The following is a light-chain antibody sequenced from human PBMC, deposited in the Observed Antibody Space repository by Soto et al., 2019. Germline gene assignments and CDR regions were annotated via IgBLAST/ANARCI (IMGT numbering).Light chain of an antibody. CDR3: QQYNDWPPLT. CDR1: QSVSIN. J-gene: IGKJ4*01. V-gene: IGKV3-15*01. Sequence: EIVMTQSPVTLSVSPGERATLSCRASQSVSINLAWYQQKPGQAPRLLIYGASTRATGIPVRFSGSGSGTEFTLTISSLPSEDFAIYYCQQYNDWPPLTFGGGTMVELK. CDR2: GAS.